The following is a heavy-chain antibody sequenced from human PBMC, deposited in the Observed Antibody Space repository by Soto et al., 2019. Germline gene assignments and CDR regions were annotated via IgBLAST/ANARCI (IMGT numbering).Heavy chain of an antibody. CDR1: GYPFTNYG. Sequence: QVQLVQSGAEVKKPGASVKVSCTASGYPFTNYGVSWARQAPGLGLEWMGWISRSGKANYAQKFQGRVTMTTDTSTNTAYMEVRSLRSDDTAMYYCARAAASGYFDPWGQGTLVIVSS. J-gene: IGHJ5*02. CDR2: ISRSGKA. D-gene: IGHD6-13*01. V-gene: IGHV1-18*01. CDR3: ARAAASGYFDP.